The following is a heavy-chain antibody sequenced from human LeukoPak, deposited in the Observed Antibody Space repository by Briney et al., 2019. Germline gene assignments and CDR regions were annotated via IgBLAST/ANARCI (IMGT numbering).Heavy chain of an antibody. CDR3: ARELGGLAAAGTHYYHSMDV. J-gene: IGHJ6*03. V-gene: IGHV4-59*12. CDR1: GGSISIYY. Sequence: PSETLSLTCTVSGGSISIYYWSWIRQPPGRGLEWIGYIYYTGSTNYNPSLKSRVTVSVDTSKNQFSLNLSSVTTADTAVYYCARELGGLAAAGTHYYHSMDVWGEGTTVTVSS. CDR2: IYYTGST. D-gene: IGHD6-13*01.